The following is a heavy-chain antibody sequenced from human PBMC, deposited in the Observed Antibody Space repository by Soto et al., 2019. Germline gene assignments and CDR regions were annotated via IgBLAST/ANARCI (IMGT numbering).Heavy chain of an antibody. V-gene: IGHV3-21*01. Sequence: LRLSCAASGFTFSSYSMNWVRQAPGKGLEWVSSISSSSSYIYYADSVKGRFTISGDNAKNSLYLQMNSLRAEDTAVYYCARSYSWFGELLSSDYYYYGMDVWGQGTTVTVSS. D-gene: IGHD3-10*01. CDR2: ISSSSSYI. CDR3: ARSYSWFGELLSSDYYYYGMDV. CDR1: GFTFSSYS. J-gene: IGHJ6*02.